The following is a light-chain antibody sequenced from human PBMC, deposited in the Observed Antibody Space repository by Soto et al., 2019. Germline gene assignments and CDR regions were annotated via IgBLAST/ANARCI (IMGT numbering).Light chain of an antibody. CDR3: QHDGTSAL. CDR1: ASVRASY. V-gene: IGKV3-20*01. CDR2: AS. Sequence: EIVMTQSPGTQSLSPGERDTLSYTASASVRASYLAWDQQQPGKAPRLLIYASSSATGIPDRFSGSGSGTDFTLSISRLEPEDFAVYYCQHDGTSALFDPGTKVEIK. J-gene: IGKJ3*01.